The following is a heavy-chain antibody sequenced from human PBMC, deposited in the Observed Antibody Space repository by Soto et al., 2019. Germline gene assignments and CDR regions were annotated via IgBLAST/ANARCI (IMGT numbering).Heavy chain of an antibody. CDR2: ISYDGSNK. CDR3: AKGGILY. V-gene: IGHV3-30*18. D-gene: IGHD3-10*01. J-gene: IGHJ4*02. CDR1: GFTFSSYG. Sequence: PGGSLRLSCAASGFTFSSYGMHWVRQAPGKGLEWVAVISYDGSNKCYADSVKDRFTISRDNSKNTLYLQMNSLRAEDTAVYYCAKGGILYWGQGTLVTVSS.